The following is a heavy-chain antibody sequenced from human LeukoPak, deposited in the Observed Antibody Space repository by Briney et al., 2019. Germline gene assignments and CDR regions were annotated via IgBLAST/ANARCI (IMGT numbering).Heavy chain of an antibody. CDR1: GYTFTDYY. CDR3: ARDAATSGTSWFDP. D-gene: IGHD6-13*01. CDR2: INSKRGAT. Sequence: GASVKVSCRASGYTFTDYYIHWVRQAPGQGLEWMGWINSKRGATKYAQKFQGRVTMTRDTAISTAYMELSSLTSDDTAVYSCARDAATSGTSWFDPWGQGTLVTVSS. J-gene: IGHJ5*02. V-gene: IGHV1-2*02.